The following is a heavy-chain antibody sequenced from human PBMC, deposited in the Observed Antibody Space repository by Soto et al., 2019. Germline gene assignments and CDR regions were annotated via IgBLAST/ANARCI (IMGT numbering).Heavy chain of an antibody. CDR2: ISYDGGLQ. CDR1: GFTFTSYG. J-gene: IGHJ4*02. CDR3: VSDRGYGHASVPYS. D-gene: IGHD5-18*01. V-gene: IGHV3-30*03. Sequence: QAHLVESGGGVVQPGRSLRLSCAASGFTFTSYGMHWVRQAPGTRLGWVAVISYDGGLQHYADSVKGRFTISRDNSKNMVLLQMNSLRAEDTAVYYCVSDRGYGHASVPYSWGQGTLVGLSS.